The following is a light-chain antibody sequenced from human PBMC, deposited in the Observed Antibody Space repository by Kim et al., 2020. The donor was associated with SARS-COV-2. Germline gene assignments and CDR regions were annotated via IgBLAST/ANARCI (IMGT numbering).Light chain of an antibody. CDR3: QQYNNWPPVA. V-gene: IGKV3-15*01. J-gene: IGKJ2*01. CDR2: GAT. CDR1: QRISGN. Sequence: EVVMTQSPVTLSVSPGETATLSCKASQRISGNLACYQQRPGQTPRLLIYGATSRATGVPVRFSGSQSGTEFNLTISSLQSEDFAVYYCQQYNNWPPVAFGQGTKLEI.